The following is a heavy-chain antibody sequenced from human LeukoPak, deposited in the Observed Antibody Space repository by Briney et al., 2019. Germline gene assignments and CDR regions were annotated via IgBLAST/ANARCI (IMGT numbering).Heavy chain of an antibody. J-gene: IGHJ4*02. D-gene: IGHD6-19*01. CDR2: IKSKTDGGTT. Sequence: GGSLRLSCAASGFTFSNAWMSWVRQAPGKGLEWVGRIKSKTDGGTTDYAAPVKGRFTVSRDDSKNTLYLQMNSLKTEDTAVYYCTTGLEQWLVGGYYFDYWGQGTLVTVSS. CDR3: TTGLEQWLVGGYYFDY. V-gene: IGHV3-15*01. CDR1: GFTFSNAW.